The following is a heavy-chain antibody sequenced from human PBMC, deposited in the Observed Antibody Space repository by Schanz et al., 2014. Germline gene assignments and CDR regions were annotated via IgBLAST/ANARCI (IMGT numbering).Heavy chain of an antibody. D-gene: IGHD2-15*01. CDR1: GFMFTKYA. V-gene: IGHV3-23*04. J-gene: IGHJ4*02. CDR3: AKDNGGAVAAPGYDS. Sequence: DVQLVESGGGLAQPGGSLRLSCVASGFMFTKYAMNWVRQAPGKGLEWVSGISGTGTKTYYADSVKSRFTISRDNSKNTVFLQMSSLRADDTALYYCAKDNGGAVAAPGYDSWGQGTLVTVSS. CDR2: ISGTGTKT.